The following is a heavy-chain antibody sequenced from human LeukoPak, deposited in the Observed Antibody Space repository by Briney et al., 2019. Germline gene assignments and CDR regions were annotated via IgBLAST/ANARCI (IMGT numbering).Heavy chain of an antibody. CDR1: GGTFSSYA. V-gene: IGHV1-69*05. J-gene: IGHJ4*02. D-gene: IGHD1-20*01. Sequence: SVKVSXKASGGTFSSYAISWVRQAPGQGLEWIGGIIPIFGTANYAQKFQGRVTITTDESTSTAYMELSSLRSEDTAVYYCARGLLTGEVDYWGQGTLVTVSS. CDR2: IIPIFGTA. CDR3: ARGLLTGEVDY.